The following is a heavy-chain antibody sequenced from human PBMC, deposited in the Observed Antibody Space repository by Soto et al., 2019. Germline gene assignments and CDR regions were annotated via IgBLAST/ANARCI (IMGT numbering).Heavy chain of an antibody. V-gene: IGHV1-18*04. Sequence: GPEVKKPEASVKVSCKASGYSFTSYGVSWVRQAPGQGLEWMGWISANSGNTDYAQKFRGRVTMTTETSTSTAYMDLRSLRSDDTAVYYCVRDPQRNDYWGQGTLVTVSS. CDR2: ISANSGNT. J-gene: IGHJ4*02. D-gene: IGHD6-25*01. CDR1: GYSFTSYG. CDR3: VRDPQRNDY.